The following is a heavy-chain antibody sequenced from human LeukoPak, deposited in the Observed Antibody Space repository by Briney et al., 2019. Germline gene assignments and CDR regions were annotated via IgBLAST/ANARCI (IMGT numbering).Heavy chain of an antibody. J-gene: IGHJ6*03. CDR3: VKVDYYYYYMDV. CDR2: ISWNSGSI. CDR1: GFTFDDYA. Sequence: PGGSLRLSCAASGFTFDDYAMHWVRQAPGKGLEWVSGISWNSGSIGYADSVKGRFTISRDNSKNTLYLQMNTLRGEDTAVYHCVKVDYYYYYMDVWGKGTTVTVSS. V-gene: IGHV3-9*01.